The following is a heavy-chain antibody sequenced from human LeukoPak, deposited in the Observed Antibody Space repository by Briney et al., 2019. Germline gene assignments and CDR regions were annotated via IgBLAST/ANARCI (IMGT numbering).Heavy chain of an antibody. CDR2: IKPTTGST. CDR3: ARRADSSGDQYNWFDP. V-gene: IGHV1-46*01. D-gene: IGHD3-22*01. CDR1: GYTFTSYY. J-gene: IGHJ5*02. Sequence: GASVKVSCKASGYTFTSYYMHWVRQAPGQGLKWMGIIKPTTGSTSYAQKFQGRVTMTRDTSTSTVYMELSSLRSEDTAVYYCARRADSSGDQYNWFDPWGQGTLVTVSS.